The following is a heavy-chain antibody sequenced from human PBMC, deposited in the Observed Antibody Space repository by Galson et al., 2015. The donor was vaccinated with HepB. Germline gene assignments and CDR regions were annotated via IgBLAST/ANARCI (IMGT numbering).Heavy chain of an antibody. CDR2: IDPSDSYT. J-gene: IGHJ3*02. CDR3: ASPPNDILTGYYGDDAFDI. CDR1: GYSFTSYW. D-gene: IGHD3-9*01. Sequence: QSGAEVKKPGESLRISCKGSGYSFTSYWISWVRQMPGKGLEWMGRIDPSDSYTNYSPSFQGHVTISADKSISTAYLQWSSLKASDTAMYYGASPPNDILTGYYGDDAFDIRGQGTMVTVSS. V-gene: IGHV5-10-1*01.